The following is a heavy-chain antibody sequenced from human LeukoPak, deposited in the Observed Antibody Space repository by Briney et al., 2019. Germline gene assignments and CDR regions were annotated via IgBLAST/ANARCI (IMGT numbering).Heavy chain of an antibody. D-gene: IGHD3-3*01. CDR3: AKTLITIFGVVITPDAFDI. J-gene: IGHJ3*02. V-gene: IGHV1-18*01. CDR2: ISAYNDNT. Sequence: ASVKVSCKASGYTFTSYGISWVRQAPGQGLEWMGWISAYNDNTNYAQKLQGRVTMTRDTSTSTAYMELRSLRSDDTAVYYCAKTLITIFGVVITPDAFDIWGQGTMVTVSS. CDR1: GYTFTSYG.